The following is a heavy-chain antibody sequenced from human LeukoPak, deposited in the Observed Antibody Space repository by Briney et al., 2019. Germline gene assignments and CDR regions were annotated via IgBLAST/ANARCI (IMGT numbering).Heavy chain of an antibody. CDR2: IYPSGNT. CDR1: GGSMRSFY. V-gene: IGHV4-4*07. D-gene: IGHD3-3*01. CDR3: ARDDFWSGYDY. Sequence: SETLSLTCSVCGGSMRSFYWSWIRQPAGKGLKWIGRIYPSGNTNYNPALKSRVTMSTDTSKTQFSLKLSSVTAADTAVYYCARDDFWSGYDYWGQGTLVTVSS. J-gene: IGHJ4*02.